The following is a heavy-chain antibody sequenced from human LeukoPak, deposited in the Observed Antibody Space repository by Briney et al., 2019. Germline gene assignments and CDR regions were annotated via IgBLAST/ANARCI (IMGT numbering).Heavy chain of an antibody. Sequence: GGSLRLSCAASGFTFSNHAMSWVRQAPGKGLEWVSDISGGGGSTYYADSVKGRFTISRDNSKNTLYLQMNSLRAEDTAVYYCAKDSGFSSSWQLGYWGQGTQVTVSS. CDR1: GFTFSNHA. D-gene: IGHD6-13*01. CDR2: ISGGGGST. V-gene: IGHV3-23*01. J-gene: IGHJ4*02. CDR3: AKDSGFSSSWQLGY.